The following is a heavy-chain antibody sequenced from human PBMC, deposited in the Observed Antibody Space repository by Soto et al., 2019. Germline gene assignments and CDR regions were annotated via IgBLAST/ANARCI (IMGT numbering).Heavy chain of an antibody. J-gene: IGHJ4*02. D-gene: IGHD6-13*01. CDR3: AREATTGYSASWYDY. Sequence: PGASLRLSCAASGFTFSSYWIHWVRQPPGKGLVWVSRINSDGSSTTYADSVKGRFTISRDNAENTVYLQMNSLRAEDTAVYYCAREATTGYSASWYDYWGQGTLVTVSS. CDR1: GFTFSSYW. V-gene: IGHV3-74*01. CDR2: INSDGSST.